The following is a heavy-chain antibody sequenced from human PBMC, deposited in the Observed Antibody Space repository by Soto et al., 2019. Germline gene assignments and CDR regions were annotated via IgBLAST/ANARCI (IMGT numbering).Heavy chain of an antibody. J-gene: IGHJ3*02. D-gene: IGHD3-3*01. CDR3: ARRFGDTWSYYDFWSGPAVDAFDI. V-gene: IGHV1-46*01. CDR1: GYTFTSYY. Sequence: WASVKVSCKASGYTFTSYYMHWVRQAPGQGLEWMGIINPSGGSTSYAQKFQGRVTMTRDTSTSTVYMELSSLRSEDTAVYYCARRFGDTWSYYDFWSGPAVDAFDIWGQGTMVTVSS. CDR2: INPSGGST.